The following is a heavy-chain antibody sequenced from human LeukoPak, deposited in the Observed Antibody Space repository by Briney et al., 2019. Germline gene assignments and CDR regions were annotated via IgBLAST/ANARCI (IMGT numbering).Heavy chain of an antibody. Sequence: SETLSLTCTVSGGSISSSSYYWGWIRQPPGKGLEWIGSIYYSGSTNYNPSLKSRVTISVDTSKNQFSLNLSSVTAADTAVYYCARGRVVPAAMGRKKYYGMDVWGQGTTVTVSS. CDR3: ARGRVVPAAMGRKKYYGMDV. CDR2: IYYSGST. J-gene: IGHJ6*02. V-gene: IGHV4-39*07. CDR1: GGSISSSSYY. D-gene: IGHD2-2*01.